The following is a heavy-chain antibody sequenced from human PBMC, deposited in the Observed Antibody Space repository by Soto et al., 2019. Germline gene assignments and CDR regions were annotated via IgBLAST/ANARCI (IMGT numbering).Heavy chain of an antibody. Sequence: GGSLRLSCAASGFTFSSYSMNWVRQAPGKGLEWVSSISSSSSYIYYADSVKGRSTISRDNAKNSLYLQMNSLRAEDTAVYYCARDLRGSYRNEFDYWGQGTLVTVSS. J-gene: IGHJ4*02. D-gene: IGHD1-26*01. CDR1: GFTFSSYS. CDR2: ISSSSSYI. CDR3: ARDLRGSYRNEFDY. V-gene: IGHV3-21*01.